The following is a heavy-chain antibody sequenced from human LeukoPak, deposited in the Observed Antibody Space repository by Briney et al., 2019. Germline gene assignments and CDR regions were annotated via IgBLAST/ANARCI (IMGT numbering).Heavy chain of an antibody. Sequence: SVKVSCKASGGTFSSYAISWVRQAPGQGLEWMGGIIPISGTANYAQKFQGRVTITADESTSTAYMELSSLRSEDTAVYYCARASSGYYDDAFDIWRQGTMVTVSS. J-gene: IGHJ3*02. D-gene: IGHD3-22*01. V-gene: IGHV1-69*13. CDR1: GGTFSSYA. CDR2: IIPISGTA. CDR3: ARASSGYYDDAFDI.